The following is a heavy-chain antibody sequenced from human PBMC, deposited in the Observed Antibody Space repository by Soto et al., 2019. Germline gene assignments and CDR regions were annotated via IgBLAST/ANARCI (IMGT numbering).Heavy chain of an antibody. V-gene: IGHV5-51*01. CDR1: GYNFANFW. Sequence: GESLKISCKGSGYNFANFWIAWVRQMPGKGLEWMGVIYPGDSDTRYSPSFQGQVIISADKSTTTAYLEWSSLRASDTAIYYCERHGPMTQEVSGFCYLDFWGQGTQVTVSS. CDR2: IYPGDSDT. J-gene: IGHJ4*02. CDR3: ERHGPMTQEVSGFCYLDF. D-gene: IGHD6-19*01.